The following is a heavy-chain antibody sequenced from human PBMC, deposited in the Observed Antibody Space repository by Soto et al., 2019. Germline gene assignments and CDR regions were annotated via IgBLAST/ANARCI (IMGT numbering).Heavy chain of an antibody. Sequence: PSETLSLTCTVIGDSVSSNNYYWSWIRQRPGKGLEWIGYIHYSGDSYDNPSLTSRITMSMDVSKNQFSLNLRSVTAADTAIYYCARDVNDSSGSQGFDYWGQGTLVTVYS. CDR3: ARDVNDSSGSQGFDY. CDR2: IHYSGDS. J-gene: IGHJ4*02. CDR1: GDSVSSNNYY. D-gene: IGHD3-22*01. V-gene: IGHV4-31*03.